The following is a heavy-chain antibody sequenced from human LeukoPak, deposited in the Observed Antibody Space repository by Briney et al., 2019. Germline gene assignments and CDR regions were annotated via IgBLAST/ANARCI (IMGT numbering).Heavy chain of an antibody. CDR1: GFTFSSYG. D-gene: IGHD3-3*02. CDR3: ANAHHFWSGYCDY. Sequence: GGSLRLSCAASGFTFSSYGMHWVRQAPGKWLEWVAFIRYDGSNKYYADSVKGRFTISRDNSKNTLYLQMNSLRAEDTAVYYCANAHHFWSGYCDYWGQGTLVTVSS. CDR2: IRYDGSNK. J-gene: IGHJ4*02. V-gene: IGHV3-30*02.